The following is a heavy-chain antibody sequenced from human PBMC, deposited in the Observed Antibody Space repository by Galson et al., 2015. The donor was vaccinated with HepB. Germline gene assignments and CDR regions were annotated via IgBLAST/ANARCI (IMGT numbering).Heavy chain of an antibody. CDR3: ATDPHYGSGSYYNPSFDY. CDR1: GYTLTELS. Sequence: SVKVSCKASGYTLTELSMHWVRQAPGKGLEWMGGFDPEDGETIYAQKFQGRVTMTEDTSTDTAYMELSSLRSEDTAVYYCATDPHYGSGSYYNPSFDYWGQGTLVTVSS. V-gene: IGHV1-24*01. J-gene: IGHJ4*02. D-gene: IGHD3-10*01. CDR2: FDPEDGET.